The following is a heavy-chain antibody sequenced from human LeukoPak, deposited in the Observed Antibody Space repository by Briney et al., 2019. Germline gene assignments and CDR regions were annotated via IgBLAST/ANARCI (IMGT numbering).Heavy chain of an antibody. CDR2: ISSSSSTI. Sequence: GGSLRLSCAASGFTFSSYSMNWVRQAPGKGLEWVSYISSSSSTIYYADSVKGRFTISRDNAKNSLYLQMNSLRAEDTAVYYCARDEGSWYSWLWFDPWGQGTLVTVSS. CDR3: ARDEGSWYSWLWFDP. CDR1: GFTFSSYS. V-gene: IGHV3-48*04. J-gene: IGHJ5*02. D-gene: IGHD6-13*01.